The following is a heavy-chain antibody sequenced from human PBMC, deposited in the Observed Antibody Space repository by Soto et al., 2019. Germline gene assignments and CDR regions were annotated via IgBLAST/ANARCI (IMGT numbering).Heavy chain of an antibody. CDR2: INPSGGST. CDR3: AGSGYVYDWFDR. J-gene: IGHJ5*02. V-gene: IGHV1-46*01. D-gene: IGHD5-12*01. CDR1: GYTFTSYY. Sequence: QVQLVQSGAEVKKPGASVKVSCKASGYTFTSYYMHWVRQAPGQGLEWMGIINPSGGSTSYGQKFQGRVTMTRDPSTGTVYMELSSLRSEDTAVYYCAGSGYVYDWFDRWGQGTLVTVSS.